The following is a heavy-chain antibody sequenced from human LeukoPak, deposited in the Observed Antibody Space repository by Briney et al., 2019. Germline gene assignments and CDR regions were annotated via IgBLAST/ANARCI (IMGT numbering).Heavy chain of an antibody. D-gene: IGHD1-26*01. V-gene: IGHV6-1*01. CDR3: ARIGIVSATPGWFDP. CDR1: GDSVSSNSAA. J-gene: IGHJ5*02. CDR2: TYYRSKWYN. Sequence: SQTLSHTCVISGDSVSSNSAAWNWIRQSPSRGLEWLGRTYYRSKWYNDYAVYVKSRITINPDTSKNQFSLQLNSVTPEDTAVYYCARIGIVSATPGWFDPWGQGTLVTVSS.